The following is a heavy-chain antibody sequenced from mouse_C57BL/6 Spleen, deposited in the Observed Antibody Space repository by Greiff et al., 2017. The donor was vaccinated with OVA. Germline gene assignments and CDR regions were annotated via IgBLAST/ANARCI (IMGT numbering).Heavy chain of an antibody. CDR2: IDPENGDT. J-gene: IGHJ4*01. V-gene: IGHV14-4*01. Sequence: EVQLQQSGAELVRPGASVKLSCTASGFNIKDDYMHWVKQRPEQGLEWIGWIDPENGDTEYASKFQGKATITADTSSNTAYLQLSSLTSKDTAVYYCTRQLRPHYYAMDYWGQGTSVTVSS. D-gene: IGHD3-2*02. CDR1: GFNIKDDY. CDR3: TRQLRPHYYAMDY.